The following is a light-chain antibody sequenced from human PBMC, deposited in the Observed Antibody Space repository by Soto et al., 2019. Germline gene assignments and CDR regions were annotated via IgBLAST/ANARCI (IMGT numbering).Light chain of an antibody. CDR1: QSISSW. CDR3: QQYGSSLFT. J-gene: IGKJ5*01. V-gene: IGKV1-5*03. Sequence: ASVGDRVTITCLASQSISSWLAWYQQKKGKAPKLLIYKASTLKSGVPSRFSGSGYGTDFNLTISRLETEDFAVYYCQQYGSSLFTFGQGTRLEIK. CDR2: KAS.